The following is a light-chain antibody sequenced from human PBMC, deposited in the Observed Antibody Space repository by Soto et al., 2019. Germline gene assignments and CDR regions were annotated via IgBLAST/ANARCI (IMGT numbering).Light chain of an antibody. CDR1: QSVSGN. V-gene: IGKV3-15*01. J-gene: IGKJ1*01. CDR2: GAS. Sequence: EIVMTQSPATLSVSPGERATLSCRASQSVSGNLAWYQQKPGQAPRLLIYGASTRATGIPARFSGSGSGTEFTLTVSSLQSEDFAVYYCQQYNNWPRTFGQGTKVEIK. CDR3: QQYNNWPRT.